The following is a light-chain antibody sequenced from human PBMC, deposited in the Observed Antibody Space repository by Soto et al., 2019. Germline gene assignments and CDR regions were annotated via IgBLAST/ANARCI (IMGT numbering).Light chain of an antibody. V-gene: IGKV1-39*01. J-gene: IGKJ1*01. Sequence: DLQMTQSPSSLSASVGDRVTITCRASQSITGYLNWYQRKPGKAPELLIYAAANLETGVPSRFSGSESGTDFTLTISSLQPEDVATYYCQQSYSTPGTFGQGTRVEIK. CDR1: QSITGY. CDR2: AAA. CDR3: QQSYSTPGT.